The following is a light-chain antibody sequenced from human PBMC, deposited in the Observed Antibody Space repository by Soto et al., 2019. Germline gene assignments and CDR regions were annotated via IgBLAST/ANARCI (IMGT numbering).Light chain of an antibody. CDR2: GAF. V-gene: IGKV3-15*01. Sequence: EIVMTQSPATLSLSPGERATLSCRASQSVSSSLAWYQQKPGQAPRLLIYGAFTRATGIPARFSGSGSGTEVTLSISSLHSEDFAVYYCLQYDNWWTFGHGTKVEIK. CDR1: QSVSSS. CDR3: LQYDNWWT. J-gene: IGKJ1*01.